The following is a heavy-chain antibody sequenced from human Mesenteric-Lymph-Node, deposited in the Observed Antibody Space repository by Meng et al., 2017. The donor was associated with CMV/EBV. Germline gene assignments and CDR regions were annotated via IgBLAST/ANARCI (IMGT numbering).Heavy chain of an antibody. CDR1: GGSISSYY. Sequence: SETLSLTCTVSGGSISSYYWSWIRQPPGKGLEWIGYIYYSGSTNYNPSLKSRVTISVDTSKNQFSLKLSSVTAADTAVYYCAREGSRYSVGYYYGMDVWGQGTTVTVSS. CDR3: AREGSRYSVGYYYGMDV. CDR2: IYYSGST. J-gene: IGHJ6*02. D-gene: IGHD2-15*01. V-gene: IGHV4-59*01.